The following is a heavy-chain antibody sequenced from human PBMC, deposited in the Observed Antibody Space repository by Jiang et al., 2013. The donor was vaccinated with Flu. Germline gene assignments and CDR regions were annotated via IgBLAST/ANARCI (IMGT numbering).Heavy chain of an antibody. Sequence: YVISWVRQAPGQGLEWMGGIIPMFGTTNYAQTFKGRVTITADESTSTVYLELSSLRSEDTAVYYCARDSSSEAYPLLLYYFDLWGRGTLVTVSS. CDR2: IIPMFGTT. V-gene: IGHV1-69*01. D-gene: IGHD2-15*01. J-gene: IGHJ2*01. CDR1: YV. CDR3: ARDSSSEAYPLLLYYFDL.